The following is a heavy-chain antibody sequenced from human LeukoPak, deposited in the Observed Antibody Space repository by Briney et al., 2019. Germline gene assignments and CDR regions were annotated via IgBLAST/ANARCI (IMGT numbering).Heavy chain of an antibody. V-gene: IGHV4-38-2*02. J-gene: IGHJ4*02. CDR3: ARVRGYCSSTICYRYYFDY. CDR2: IYRSGST. D-gene: IGHD2-2*01. Sequence: SETLSLTCTVSGYSISSGYYWGWIRQPPGEGLGWIGTIYRSGSTYYNPSLKSRVTISVDTSKNQFSLKLTSVTAADTAVYYCARVRGYCSSTICYRYYFDYWGQGTLVTVSS. CDR1: GYSISSGYY.